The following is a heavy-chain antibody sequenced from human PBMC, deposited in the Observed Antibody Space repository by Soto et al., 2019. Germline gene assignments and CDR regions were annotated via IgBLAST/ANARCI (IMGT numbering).Heavy chain of an antibody. Sequence: SETLSLTCTVSGGSISSGGYYWSWIRQHPGKGLEWIGYIYYSGSTYYNPSLKSRVTISVDTSKNQFSLKLSSVTAADTAVYYCARLNSLGEAAGTGYYGMDVWGQGTTVTVSS. CDR3: ARLNSLGEAAGTGYYGMDV. CDR1: GGSISSGGYY. V-gene: IGHV4-31*03. CDR2: IYYSGST. J-gene: IGHJ6*02. D-gene: IGHD6-13*01.